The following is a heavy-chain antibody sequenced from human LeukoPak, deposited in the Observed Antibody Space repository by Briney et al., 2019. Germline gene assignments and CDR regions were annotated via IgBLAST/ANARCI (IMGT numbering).Heavy chain of an antibody. D-gene: IGHD6-13*01. CDR1: GFTFDDYA. CDR3: AKDIAAAGDDAFDI. V-gene: IGHV3-43*02. Sequence: QPGGSLRLSCAASGFTFDDYAMHWVRQAPGKGLEWVSLISGDGGSTYYADSVKGRFTISRDNSKNSLYLQMNGLRTEDTALYYCAKDIAAAGDDAFDIWGQGTMVTVPS. J-gene: IGHJ3*02. CDR2: ISGDGGST.